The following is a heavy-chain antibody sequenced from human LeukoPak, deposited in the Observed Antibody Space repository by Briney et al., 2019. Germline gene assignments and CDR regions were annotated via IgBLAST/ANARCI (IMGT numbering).Heavy chain of an antibody. CDR1: GFTFSSYS. CDR2: ISSSSSYI. D-gene: IGHD2-8*01. Sequence: GGSLRLSCAASGFTFSSYSMNWVRQAPGKGLEWVSSISSSSSYIYYADSVKGRFTISRDNAKNSLYLQMNSLRAEDTAVYYCARDPSYAIGAFDIWGQGTMVTVSS. J-gene: IGHJ3*02. V-gene: IGHV3-21*01. CDR3: ARDPSYAIGAFDI.